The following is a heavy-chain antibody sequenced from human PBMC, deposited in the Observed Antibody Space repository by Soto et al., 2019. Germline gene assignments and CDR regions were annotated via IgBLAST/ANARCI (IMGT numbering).Heavy chain of an antibody. CDR2: IFYLGSS. J-gene: IGHJ5*02. D-gene: IGHD3-3*02. CDR1: GDSIISSDFY. CDR3: ARHSLALRKNNWFDP. Sequence: SETLSLTFTVSGDSIISSDFYWGWVRQPPGKGLEWIGSIFYLGSSYYNPSLKSRVTMSVDTSKNQFSLRLRSVTAADTALYFWARHSLALRKNNWFDPWGQGIMVTVSS. V-gene: IGHV4-39*01.